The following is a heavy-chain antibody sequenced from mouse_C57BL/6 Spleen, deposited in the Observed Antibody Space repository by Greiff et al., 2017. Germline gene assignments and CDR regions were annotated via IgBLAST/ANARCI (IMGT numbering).Heavy chain of an antibody. CDR1: GFTFSDYY. V-gene: IGHV5-16*01. J-gene: IGHJ4*01. D-gene: IGHD1-3*01. CDR3: ARERGSSLGAMDY. CDR2: INYDGSST. Sequence: EVMLVESEGGLVQPGSSMKLSCTASGFTFSDYYMAWVRQVPEKGLEWVANINYDGSSTYYMDSLKSRFIISRDNAKNILYLQMSSLKSEDTATYYCARERGSSLGAMDYWGQGTSVTVSS.